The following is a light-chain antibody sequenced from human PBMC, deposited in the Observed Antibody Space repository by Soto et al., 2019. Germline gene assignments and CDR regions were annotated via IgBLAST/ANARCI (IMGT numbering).Light chain of an antibody. J-gene: IGLJ1*01. CDR2: DTN. V-gene: IGLV7-46*01. CDR1: TGAVTTGHW. CDR3: LLIYENVGEV. Sequence: QAVVTQEPSLTVSPGGTVTLTCASSTGAVTTGHWPHWFQQKPRQTPRTLIYDTNNRHSWTPARFSGSLLGGKAALTLSDAQPEDEADYYCLLIYENVGEVFGAGTKVTVL.